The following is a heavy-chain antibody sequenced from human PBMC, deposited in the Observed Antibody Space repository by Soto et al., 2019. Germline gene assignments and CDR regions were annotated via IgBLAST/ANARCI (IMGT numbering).Heavy chain of an antibody. Sequence: EVQLVESGGGLVHPGGSLRLSSVVSGFTFSGYWMHWVRQAPGKGLECVANIHQNGTERYYVDSVKGRFTISRDNAKNSLYLHMNSLRAEDTAVYYCLGSGSFSLWGQGTLVTVSS. D-gene: IGHD3-10*01. J-gene: IGHJ4*02. CDR3: LGSGSFSL. V-gene: IGHV3-7*01. CDR1: GFTFSGYW. CDR2: IHQNGTER.